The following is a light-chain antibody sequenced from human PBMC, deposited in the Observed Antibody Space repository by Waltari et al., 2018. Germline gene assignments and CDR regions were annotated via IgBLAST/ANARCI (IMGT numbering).Light chain of an antibody. V-gene: IGLV3-19*01. CDR1: RLSSYY. Sequence: SSELPQAPAVSVAMGHTVRIPCHGPRLSSYYAISYQQRPGQAPILVIYDKNNRPSGVPDRFSGSSSHNTGSLTITGAQAEDEASYYCHSRDASGVAGSFGGGTKLTVL. J-gene: IGLJ2*01. CDR2: DKN. CDR3: HSRDASGVAGS.